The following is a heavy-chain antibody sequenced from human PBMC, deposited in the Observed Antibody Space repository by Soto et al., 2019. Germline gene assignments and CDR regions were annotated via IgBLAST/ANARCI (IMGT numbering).Heavy chain of an antibody. D-gene: IGHD1-26*01. J-gene: IGHJ6*02. CDR2: ISYDGSNK. Sequence: ESGGGVVQPGRSLRLSCAASGFTFSSYGMHWVRQAPGKGLEWVAVISYDGSNKYYADSVKGRFTISRDNSKNTLYLQMNSLRAEDTAVYYCAKEWEYYYYGMDVWGQGTTVTVSS. CDR3: AKEWEYYYYGMDV. CDR1: GFTFSSYG. V-gene: IGHV3-30*18.